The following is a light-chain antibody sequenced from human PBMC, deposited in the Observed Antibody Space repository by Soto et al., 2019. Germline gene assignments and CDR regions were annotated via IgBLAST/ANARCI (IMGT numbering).Light chain of an antibody. CDR2: DTS. Sequence: QAVVTQEPSLTVSTGGTVTLTCGSSTRAVTSGHYPYWFQQKSGQAPRALIYDTSNKHSWTPARFSGSLLGGKAALTLSGAQPEDEAEYYCLLSFSGTHVVFGGGTKLTVL. V-gene: IGLV7-46*01. J-gene: IGLJ2*01. CDR3: LLSFSGTHVV. CDR1: TRAVTSGHY.